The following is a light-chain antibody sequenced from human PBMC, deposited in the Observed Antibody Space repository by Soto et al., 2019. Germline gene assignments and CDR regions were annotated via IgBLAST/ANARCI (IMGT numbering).Light chain of an antibody. CDR2: AAS. CDR1: QSISSY. Sequence: DIQMTQSPSSLSASVGDRATITCRASQSISSYLNWYQQKPGKAPKLLIYAASSLQSGVPSRFSGSGSGTDFTLTISSLQPEDFATYYCQQSYSTPPGFGGGTKVEIK. CDR3: QQSYSTPPG. J-gene: IGKJ4*01. V-gene: IGKV1-39*01.